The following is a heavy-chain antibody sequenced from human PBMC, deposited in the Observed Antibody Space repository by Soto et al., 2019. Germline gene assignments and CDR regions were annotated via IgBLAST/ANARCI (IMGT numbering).Heavy chain of an antibody. Sequence: GGSLRLSCAASGFTFSSYAMSWVRQAPGKGLEWVSAISGSGGSTYYADSVKGRFTISRENSKNTLYLQMNSLRAEDTAVYYCAKESDIAGYRGYYFDYWGQGTLVTVSS. J-gene: IGHJ4*02. V-gene: IGHV3-23*01. D-gene: IGHD1-26*01. CDR1: GFTFSSYA. CDR3: AKESDIAGYRGYYFDY. CDR2: ISGSGGST.